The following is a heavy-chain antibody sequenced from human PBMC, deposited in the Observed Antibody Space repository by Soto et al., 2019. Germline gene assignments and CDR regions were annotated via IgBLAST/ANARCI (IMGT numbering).Heavy chain of an antibody. Sequence: GASVKVSCKVSGYTLTELSMHWVRQAPGKGLEWMGGFDPEDGETIYAQKFQGRVTMTEDTSTDTAYMELSSLRSEDTAVYYCATLHDNRLHNWSDYFDYWGQGTLVTVSS. V-gene: IGHV1-24*01. CDR3: ATLHDNRLHNWSDYFDY. CDR1: GYTLTELS. J-gene: IGHJ4*02. D-gene: IGHD4-4*01. CDR2: FDPEDGET.